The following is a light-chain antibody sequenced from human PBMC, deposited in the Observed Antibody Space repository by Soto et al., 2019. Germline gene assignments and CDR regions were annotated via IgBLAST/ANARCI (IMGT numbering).Light chain of an antibody. J-gene: IGKJ2*01. CDR1: QSLLYSSNTKTY. CDR2: WAS. V-gene: IGKV4-1*01. CDR3: QQYYSDFFT. Sequence: DIVMTQSPEFLAVPLGEMATINCKSSQSLLYSSNTKTYLAWYQHRPGQSPKMLIFWASARESGVPDRISGSGSETDFTLSISGLQAEDAAVYFCQQYYSDFFTFGQGTTLEIK.